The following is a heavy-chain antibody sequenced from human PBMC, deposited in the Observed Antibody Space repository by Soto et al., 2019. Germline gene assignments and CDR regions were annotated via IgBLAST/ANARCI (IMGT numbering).Heavy chain of an antibody. J-gene: IGHJ4*02. CDR2: IIPILGIA. CDR3: ARVWPGSGADY. CDR1: GGTFSSYT. Sequence: ASVKVSCKASGGTFSSYTISWVRQAPGQGLEWMGRIIPILGIANYAQKFQGRVTITADKSTSTAYMELSSLRSEDTAVYYCARVWPGSGADYWGQGTLVTVSS. D-gene: IGHD3-10*01. V-gene: IGHV1-69*02.